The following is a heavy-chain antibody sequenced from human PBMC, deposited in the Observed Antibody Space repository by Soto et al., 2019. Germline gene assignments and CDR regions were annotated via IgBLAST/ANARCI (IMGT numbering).Heavy chain of an antibody. J-gene: IGHJ6*02. Sequence: PGGSLRFSFAASGFTFSSNEMNWVPQAQGKGLEWVSYISSSGSTIYYADSVKGRFTISRDNAKNSLYLQMNSLRAEDTAVYYCARDHKGGYYYYGMDVWGQGTTVTVSS. CDR1: GFTFSSNE. CDR3: ARDHKGGYYYYGMDV. V-gene: IGHV3-48*03. CDR2: ISSSGSTI.